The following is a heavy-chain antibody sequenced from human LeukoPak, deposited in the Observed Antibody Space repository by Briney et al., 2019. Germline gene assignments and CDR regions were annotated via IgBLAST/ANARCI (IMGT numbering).Heavy chain of an antibody. V-gene: IGHV4-34*01. Sequence: SETLSLTCAVYGESFSGYYWSWIRQPPGKGLEWIGEINHSGSTNYNPSLKSRVTVSVDTSKNQFSLKLSSVTAADTAVYYCARHIWLQKGYFDYWGQGTLVTVSS. CDR3: ARHIWLQKGYFDY. J-gene: IGHJ4*02. D-gene: IGHD5-24*01. CDR2: INHSGST. CDR1: GESFSGYY.